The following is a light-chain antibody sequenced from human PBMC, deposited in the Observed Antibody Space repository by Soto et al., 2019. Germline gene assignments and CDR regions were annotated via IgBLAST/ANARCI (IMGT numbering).Light chain of an antibody. CDR1: SSNIGNNA. CDR3: AAWDDSLTGVV. Sequence: QSVLTQPPSVSEAPRQKVTISCSGSSSNIGNNAVNWYQQLPGKAPKLLIYYDDLLSSGVSDRFSGSKSGTSASLAISGLQSEDEAGYYCAAWDDSLTGVVFGGGTKLTVL. J-gene: IGLJ2*01. CDR2: YDD. V-gene: IGLV1-36*01.